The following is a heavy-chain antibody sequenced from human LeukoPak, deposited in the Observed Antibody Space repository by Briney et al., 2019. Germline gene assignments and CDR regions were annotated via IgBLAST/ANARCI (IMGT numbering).Heavy chain of an antibody. Sequence: ASVKVSFTASGYTFTGYYMHWVRQAPGQGLEWMGWINPNSGGTNYAQKFQGRVTMTRDTSISTAYMELSRLRSDDTAVYYCARGILRLGELSTDFDYWGQGTLVTVSS. CDR2: INPNSGGT. CDR1: GYTFTGYY. J-gene: IGHJ4*02. CDR3: ARGILRLGELSTDFDY. V-gene: IGHV1-2*02. D-gene: IGHD3-16*02.